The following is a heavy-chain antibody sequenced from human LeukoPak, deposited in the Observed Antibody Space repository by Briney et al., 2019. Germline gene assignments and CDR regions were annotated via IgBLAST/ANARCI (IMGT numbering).Heavy chain of an antibody. V-gene: IGHV3-43*01. CDR1: GLSIGDNS. D-gene: IGHD2-15*01. CDR3: ARGPNRWWVVSRNWGMDV. CDR2: ISWDESTT. Sequence: SGGSLRLSCAASGLSIGDNSMHWVRQAPGKGLDWVSLISWDESTTYYSDSVKGRFTVSRDSSKNSLHLQMNSLRTEDTALYYCARGPNRWWVVSRNWGMDVWGQGTTVTVSS. J-gene: IGHJ6*02.